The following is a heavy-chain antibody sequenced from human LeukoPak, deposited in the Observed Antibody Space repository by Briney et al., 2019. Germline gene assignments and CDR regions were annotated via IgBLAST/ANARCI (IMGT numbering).Heavy chain of an antibody. CDR1: GFTFSSYA. V-gene: IGHV3-23*01. Sequence: GGSLRLSCAASGFTFSSYAMSWVRQAPGKGLEWVSTIRGSGGTTYYADSVRGRFTISRDNSKNARYLRMNTLRAEDTAVYYCAKEEAFSSSWTDYWGQGTLVTVSS. D-gene: IGHD6-13*01. J-gene: IGHJ4*02. CDR2: IRGSGGTT. CDR3: AKEEAFSSSWTDY.